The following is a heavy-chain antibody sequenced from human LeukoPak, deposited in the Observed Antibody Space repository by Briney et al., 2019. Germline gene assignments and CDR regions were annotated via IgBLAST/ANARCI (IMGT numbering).Heavy chain of an antibody. CDR1: GFTFSSYG. Sequence: PGGSLRLSCAASGFTFSSYGMHWVRQAPGKGLEWVAVIWYDGSKKYYADSVKGRFTISRDNSKNTLYLQMNSLRAEDTAVYYCAKDPTFSMIVVERDYWGQGTLDTVSS. CDR3: AKDPTFSMIVVERDY. J-gene: IGHJ4*02. V-gene: IGHV3-33*06. CDR2: IWYDGSKK. D-gene: IGHD3-22*01.